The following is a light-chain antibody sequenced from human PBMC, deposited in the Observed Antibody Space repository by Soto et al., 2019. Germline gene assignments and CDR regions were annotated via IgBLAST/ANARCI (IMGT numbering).Light chain of an antibody. Sequence: DIQVTQSPSSLSASVGDRVTITCQASDDIINSLNWYQQKPGKAPKXLIHDASILQTGVPSRFSGSGSGTDFTFTITSLQPEDIATYYCQQYDILLITLGGGTKVDIK. CDR1: DDIINS. V-gene: IGKV1-33*01. CDR2: DAS. CDR3: QQYDILLIT. J-gene: IGKJ4*01.